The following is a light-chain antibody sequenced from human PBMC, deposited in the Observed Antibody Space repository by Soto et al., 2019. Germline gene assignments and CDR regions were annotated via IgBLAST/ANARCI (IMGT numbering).Light chain of an antibody. CDR3: QHYGGLWT. CDR2: DAS. CDR1: QIISSW. J-gene: IGKJ1*01. V-gene: IGKV1-5*01. Sequence: DIQMTQSPSTLSASVGDRVTITCRASQIISSWLAWYQQKPGKAPKLLIYDASTLESGVPSRFSGSGSGTNFILTISSLQPDDFATYYCQHYGGLWTFGLGTKVDIK.